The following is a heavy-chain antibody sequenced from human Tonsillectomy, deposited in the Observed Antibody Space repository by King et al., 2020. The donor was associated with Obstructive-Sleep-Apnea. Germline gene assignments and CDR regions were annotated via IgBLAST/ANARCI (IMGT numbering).Heavy chain of an antibody. V-gene: IGHV4-59*12. CDR3: AREGYSSSWFYFDY. CDR2: IYYSGST. J-gene: IGHJ4*02. D-gene: IGHD6-13*01. CDR1: GGSISSYY. Sequence: QLQESGPGLVKPSETLSLTCSVSGGSISSYYWSWIRQPPGKGLEWIGYIYYSGSTNYNPSLKSRVTISVDTSKNQLSLKLGSVTAADTAVYYCAREGYSSSWFYFDYWGQGTLVTVSS.